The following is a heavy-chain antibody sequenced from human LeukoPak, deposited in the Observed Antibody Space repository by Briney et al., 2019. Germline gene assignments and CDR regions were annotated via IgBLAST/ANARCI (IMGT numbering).Heavy chain of an antibody. CDR3: ARGGTGGSSGPDY. Sequence: ASVKVSCKASGYTFTGYYMHWVRQAPGQGLEWMGWISPNSGGTNYAQKFQGRVTMTRDTSISTAYMELSRLRSDDTAVYYCARGGTGGSSGPDYWGQGTLVTVSS. CDR1: GYTFTGYY. J-gene: IGHJ4*02. CDR2: ISPNSGGT. D-gene: IGHD6-19*01. V-gene: IGHV1-2*02.